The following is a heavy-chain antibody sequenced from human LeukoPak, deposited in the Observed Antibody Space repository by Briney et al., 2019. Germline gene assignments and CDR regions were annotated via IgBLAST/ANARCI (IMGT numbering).Heavy chain of an antibody. CDR3: ACGAVAGRWFDP. Sequence: GASVKVSCKASGYTFTSYYMHWVRQAPGQGLEWMGIINPSGGSTSYAQKFQGRVTMTGDTSTSTVYMELSSLRSEDTAVYYCACGAVAGRWFDPWGQGTLVTVSS. V-gene: IGHV1-46*01. D-gene: IGHD6-19*01. CDR1: GYTFTSYY. J-gene: IGHJ5*02. CDR2: INPSGGST.